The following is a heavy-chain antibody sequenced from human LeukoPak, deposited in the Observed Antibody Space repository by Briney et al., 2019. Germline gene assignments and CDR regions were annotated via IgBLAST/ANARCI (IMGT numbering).Heavy chain of an antibody. J-gene: IGHJ1*01. CDR1: DGSISSRSYY. Sequence: RSSETLSLTCTVSDGSISSRSYYWGWIRQPPGKGLEWIGSIYYSGSTYYNPSLKSRVTISVDTSKNQFSLKLSSVTAADTAVYYCASQSSSWLAYFQHWGQGTLVTVSS. CDR2: IYYSGST. D-gene: IGHD6-13*01. V-gene: IGHV4-39*07. CDR3: ASQSSSWLAYFQH.